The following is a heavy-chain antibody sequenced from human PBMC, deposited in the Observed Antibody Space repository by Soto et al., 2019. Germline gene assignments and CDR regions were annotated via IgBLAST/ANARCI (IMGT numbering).Heavy chain of an antibody. CDR2: ISYDGSNK. CDR1: GFTFSSYG. J-gene: IGHJ4*02. Sequence: QVQLVESGGGVVQPGRSLRLSCAASGFTFSSYGMHWVRQAPGKGLEWVAVISYDGSNKYYADSVKGRFTISGDNSKNTLYLQMNSLRAEDTAVYYCAKDAAAGHWGQGTLVTVSS. D-gene: IGHD6-13*01. V-gene: IGHV3-30*18. CDR3: AKDAAAGH.